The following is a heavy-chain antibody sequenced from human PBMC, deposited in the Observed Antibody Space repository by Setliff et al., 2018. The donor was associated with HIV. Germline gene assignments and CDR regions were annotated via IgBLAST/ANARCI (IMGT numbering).Heavy chain of an antibody. CDR3: AKDKEYGSGSYLDY. D-gene: IGHD3-10*01. CDR2: INNDGRKT. CDR1: GFTFSTYW. Sequence: GGSLRLSCAASGFTFSTYWMHWVRQAPGKGLVWVSHINNDGRKTTYADSVKGRFTVSRDNAKNTLYLQMNSLRSEDTAVYYCAKDKEYGSGSYLDYWGQGTLVTVSS. J-gene: IGHJ4*02. V-gene: IGHV3-74*03.